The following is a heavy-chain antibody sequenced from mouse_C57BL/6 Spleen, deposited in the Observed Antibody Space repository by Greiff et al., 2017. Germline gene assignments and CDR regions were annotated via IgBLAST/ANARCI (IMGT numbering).Heavy chain of an antibody. D-gene: IGHD1-1*01. Sequence: VQLQQSVAELVRPGASVKLSCTASGFTFTNTYMHWVKQRPEQGLEWIGRIDPANGNTKYAPKFQGKATITADTSSNTAYLQLSILTSEDTALYYWVRTIATVGATRGYVDYWGQGTTLTVSS. CDR1: GFTFTNTY. V-gene: IGHV14-3*01. CDR3: VRTIATVGATRGYVDY. J-gene: IGHJ2*01. CDR2: IDPANGNT.